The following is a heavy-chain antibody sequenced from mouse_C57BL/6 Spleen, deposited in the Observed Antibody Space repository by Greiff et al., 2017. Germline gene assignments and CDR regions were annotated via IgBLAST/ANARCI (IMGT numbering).Heavy chain of an antibody. CDR1: GYTFTDYY. CDR3: ARRNGYGFDY. CDR2: INPYNGGT. Sequence: EVQLQQSGPVLVKPGASVKMSCKASGYTFTDYYMNWVKQSHGKSLEWIGVINPYNGGTSYNQKFKGKATLTVDKSSSTADMELNSLTSEDSAVYYCARRNGYGFDYWGQGTTLTVSS. V-gene: IGHV1-19*01. D-gene: IGHD2-2*01. J-gene: IGHJ2*01.